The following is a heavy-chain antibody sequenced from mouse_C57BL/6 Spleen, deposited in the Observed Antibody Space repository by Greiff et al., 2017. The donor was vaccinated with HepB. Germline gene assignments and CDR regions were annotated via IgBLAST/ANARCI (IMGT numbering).Heavy chain of an antibody. D-gene: IGHD2-4*01. CDR2: INYDGSST. J-gene: IGHJ1*03. CDR3: ARGLYFDV. CDR1: GFTFSDYY. Sequence: EVQLQESEGGLVQPGSSMKLSCTASGFTFSDYYMAWVRQVPEKGLEWVANINYDGSSTYYLDSLKSRFIISRDNAKNILYLQMSSLKSEDTATYYCARGLYFDVWGTGTTVTVSS. V-gene: IGHV5-16*01.